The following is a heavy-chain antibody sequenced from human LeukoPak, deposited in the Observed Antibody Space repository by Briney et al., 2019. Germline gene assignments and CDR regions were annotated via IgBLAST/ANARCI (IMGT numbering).Heavy chain of an antibody. CDR2: IYSGTI. V-gene: IGHV3-69-1*01. CDR3: ARDHDRYCSGGSCSEFDY. CDR1: EFSVGSNY. J-gene: IGHJ4*02. Sequence: GGSLRLSCAASEFSVGSNYMTWVRQAPGKGLEWVSFIYSGTIHYSDSVKGRFTISRDNAKNSLYLQMSSLRAEDTAVYCCARDHDRYCSGGSCSEFDYWGQGTLVTVSS. D-gene: IGHD2-15*01.